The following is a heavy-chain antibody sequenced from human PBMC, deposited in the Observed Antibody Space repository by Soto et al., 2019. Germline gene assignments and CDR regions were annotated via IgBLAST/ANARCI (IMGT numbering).Heavy chain of an antibody. D-gene: IGHD5-18*01. J-gene: IGHJ4*02. V-gene: IGHV3-33*01. CDR3: ARDATSQYVDMYGYGYTAMNY. CDR1: GFTFSSYG. CDR2: IWYDGSNK. Sequence: GGSLRLSCAASGFTFSSYGMHWVRQAPGKGLEWVAVIWYDGSNKYYADSVKGRFTISRDNSKNTLYLQMNSLRAEDTAVYYCARDATSQYVDMYGYGYTAMNYWGQGTLVTVSS.